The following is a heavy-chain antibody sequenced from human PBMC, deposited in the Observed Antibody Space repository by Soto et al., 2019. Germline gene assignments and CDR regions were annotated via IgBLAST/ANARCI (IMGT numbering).Heavy chain of an antibody. CDR1: GGTLSTFINYP. CDR3: ARRDTSGFLRYFDN. V-gene: IGHV1-69*06. D-gene: IGHD3-3*01. J-gene: IGHJ4*02. CDR2: IVPNIGTV. Sequence: SVKVSCKASGGTLSTFINYPINWVRQAPGQGLEWMGGIVPNIGTVNYAQKFQGRGTITADKSTGTAYMELSNLRSEDSALYYCARRDTSGFLRYFDNWGQGTLVTVSS.